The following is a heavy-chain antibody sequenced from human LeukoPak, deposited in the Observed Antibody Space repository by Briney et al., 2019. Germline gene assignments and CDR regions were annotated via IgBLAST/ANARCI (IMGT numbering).Heavy chain of an antibody. CDR1: GGSISSYY. CDR3: ARETSQKGAHYMDV. CDR2: IYYSGST. Sequence: TSETLSLTCTVSGGSISSYYWSWIRQPPGKGLEWIGYIYYSGSTNYNPSLKSRVTISVDTSKNQFSLKLSSVTAADTAEYYCARETSQKGAHYMDVWGKGTTVTISS. J-gene: IGHJ6*03. V-gene: IGHV4-59*01. D-gene: IGHD3-16*01.